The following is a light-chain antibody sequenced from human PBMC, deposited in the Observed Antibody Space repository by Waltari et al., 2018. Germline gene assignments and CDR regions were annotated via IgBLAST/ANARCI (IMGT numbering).Light chain of an antibody. J-gene: IGKJ2*01. V-gene: IGKV4-1*01. CDR3: QQYINPPYT. CDR2: RAS. Sequence: DIVVTQSPDSLTVSLGETATISRKSSQSLLSTSDHRSHLAWYQQKPGQPPNLLIYRASSRESGVPDRFSAYGSGTDFTLTISSLQAEDVAVYYCQQYINPPYTFGQGTKLQI. CDR1: QSLLSTSDHRSH.